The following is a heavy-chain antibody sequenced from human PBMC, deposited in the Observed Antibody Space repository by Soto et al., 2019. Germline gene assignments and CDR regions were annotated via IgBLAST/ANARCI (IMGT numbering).Heavy chain of an antibody. D-gene: IGHD4-17*01. CDR1: GFTFSSYA. CDR2: ISGSGGST. CDR3: AKAQTTMTTFLDY. Sequence: QPGGSLRLSCTASGFTFSSYAMSWVRQAPGKGLEWVSAISGSGGSTYHADSVKGRFTISRDTSKNTLYLQMNSLRAEDAAVYYCAKAQTTMTTFLDYWGQGALVTVSS. V-gene: IGHV3-23*01. J-gene: IGHJ4*02.